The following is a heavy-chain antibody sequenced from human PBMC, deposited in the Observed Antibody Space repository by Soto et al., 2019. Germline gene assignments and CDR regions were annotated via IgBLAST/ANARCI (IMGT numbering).Heavy chain of an antibody. CDR1: PATVCSGLSY. CDR2: ICCRGTT. V-gene: IGHV4-31*02. Sequence: VSPATVCSGLSYSTSIRNHPGDGLEWIGYICCRGTTYYRPSLKSRVSISIDTSQNQFSLRLNSVTGADTAVYYCARYAYGSIDFD. CDR3: ARYAYGSIDFD. J-gene: IGHJ4*01. D-gene: IGHD6-13*01.